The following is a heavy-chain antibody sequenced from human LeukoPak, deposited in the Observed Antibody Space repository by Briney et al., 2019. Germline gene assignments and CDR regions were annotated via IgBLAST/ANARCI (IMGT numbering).Heavy chain of an antibody. V-gene: IGHV1-2*02. CDR3: ARDVGEYCSSTNCYASHY. CDR2: INPHSSGT. J-gene: IGHJ4*02. Sequence: ASVKVSCKASGYTLTGYYIHWVRQAPGQGLKWMGWINPHSSGTNYAQKFQGGVTMTRDTSITTAYMELSSLRSDDTAVYYCARDVGEYCSSTNCYASHYWGQGTLVTVSS. D-gene: IGHD2-2*01. CDR1: GYTLTGYY.